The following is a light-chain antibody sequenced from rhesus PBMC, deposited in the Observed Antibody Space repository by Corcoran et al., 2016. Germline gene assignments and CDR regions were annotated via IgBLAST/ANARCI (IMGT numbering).Light chain of an antibody. CDR1: QGISSY. CDR3: LQHNSYPLT. CDR2: DAS. Sequence: DIQMTQSPSSLSASVGDTVTITCRASQGISSYLNWFQQKPGKAPKFLIYDASSLESGVPSRFSGSGSGTDCTLTISSLQPEDFAAYYCLQHNSYPLTFGGGTKVEIK. J-gene: IGKJ4*01. V-gene: IGKV1-28*03.